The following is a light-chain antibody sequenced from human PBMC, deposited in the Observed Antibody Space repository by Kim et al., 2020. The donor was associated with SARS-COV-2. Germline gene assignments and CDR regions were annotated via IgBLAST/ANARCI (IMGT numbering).Light chain of an antibody. CDR3: QSYYDSEYHWV. Sequence: TVTISCTRNRGTIDSNSGQWFQQRPGSPPAIVMYETNRRPSGVPDRFSGSIDSSSNSASLTISGLKTEDEADYYCQSYYDSEYHWVFGGGTQLTVL. CDR1: RGTIDSNS. CDR2: ETN. V-gene: IGLV6-57*01. J-gene: IGLJ2*01.